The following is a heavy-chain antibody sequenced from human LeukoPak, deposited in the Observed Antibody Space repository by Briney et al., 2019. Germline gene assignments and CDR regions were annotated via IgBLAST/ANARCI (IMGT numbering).Heavy chain of an antibody. V-gene: IGHV4-59*01. CDR1: GGSISSYY. CDR3: ARGYYGSGSYYYFGY. D-gene: IGHD3-10*01. Sequence: SETLSLTCTVSGGSISSYYWSWIRQPLGKGLEWIGYIYYSGSTNYNPSLKSRVTISVDTSKNQFSLKLSSVTAADTAVYYCARGYYGSGSYYYFGYWGQGTLVTVSS. CDR2: IYYSGST. J-gene: IGHJ4*02.